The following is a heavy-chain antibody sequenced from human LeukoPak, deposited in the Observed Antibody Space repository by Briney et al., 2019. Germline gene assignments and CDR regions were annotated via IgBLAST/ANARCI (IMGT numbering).Heavy chain of an antibody. Sequence: GGSLRLSCAASGFTFSTSALTWVRLAPGRGLELVSSISSTSSYIYYADSVSGRFTISRDNTKKSLYLQMNSLRAEDTAVYYCARVQGNGDTQSFDYWGQGTLVTVSS. CDR2: ISSTSSYI. CDR3: ARVQGNGDTQSFDY. CDR1: GFTFSTSA. D-gene: IGHD4-17*01. J-gene: IGHJ4*02. V-gene: IGHV3-21*01.